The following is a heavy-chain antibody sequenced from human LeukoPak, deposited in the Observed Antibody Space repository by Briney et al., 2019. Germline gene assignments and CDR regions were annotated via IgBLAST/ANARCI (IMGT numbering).Heavy chain of an antibody. CDR1: GYTFTSYG. CDR2: ISDYNDNT. CDR3: ARESTDDSSGWYFDY. J-gene: IGHJ4*02. D-gene: IGHD6-19*01. V-gene: IGHV1-18*04. Sequence: ASVKVSCKASGYTFTSYGISWVRQAPGQGLEWMGWISDYNDNTIYAQKLQGRVTMTTDTSTSTAYMELRSLRSDDTAVYYCARESTDDSSGWYFDYWGQGTLVTVSS.